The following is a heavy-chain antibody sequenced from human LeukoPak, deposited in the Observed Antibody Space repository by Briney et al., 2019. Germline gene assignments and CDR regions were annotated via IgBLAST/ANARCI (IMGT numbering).Heavy chain of an antibody. J-gene: IGHJ3*02. CDR3: ARPARDTVYLYAFDI. CDR1: GYSFTSYW. V-gene: IGHV5-51*01. CDR2: IYPGDSDT. D-gene: IGHD2-8*01. Sequence: GESLKISCKGSGYSFTSYWIGWVRQMPGKGLGWMGIIYPGDSDTRYSPSFQGQVTTSADKSISTAYLQWSSLKASDTAMYYCARPARDTVYLYAFDIWGQGTMVTVSS.